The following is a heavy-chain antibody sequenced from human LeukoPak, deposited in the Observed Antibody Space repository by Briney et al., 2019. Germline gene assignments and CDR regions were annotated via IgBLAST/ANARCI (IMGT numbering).Heavy chain of an antibody. CDR1: GFTFSSYD. CDR2: IGTAGDT. Sequence: SGGSLRLSCAASGFTFSSYDMHWVRQATGKGLEWVSAIGTAGDTYYPGSVKGRFTISRENAKNSLYLQMNSLRAGDTAVYYCARGGSSSWRLFDYWGQGTLVTVSS. D-gene: IGHD6-13*01. J-gene: IGHJ4*02. CDR3: ARGGSSSWRLFDY. V-gene: IGHV3-13*01.